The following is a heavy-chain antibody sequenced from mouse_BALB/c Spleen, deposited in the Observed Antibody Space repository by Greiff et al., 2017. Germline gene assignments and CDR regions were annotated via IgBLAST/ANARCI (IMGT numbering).Heavy chain of an antibody. V-gene: IGHV1-54*01. J-gene: IGHJ1*01. CDR3: ARSGYYGSRKWYFDV. D-gene: IGHD1-1*01. Sequence: QVQLQQSGAELVRPGTSVKVSCKASGYAFTNYLIEWVKQRPGQGLEWIGVINPGSGGTNYNEKFKGKATLTADKSSSTAYMQLSSLTSDDSAVYFCARSGYYGSRKWYFDVWGAGTTVTVSS. CDR1: GYAFTNYL. CDR2: INPGSGGT.